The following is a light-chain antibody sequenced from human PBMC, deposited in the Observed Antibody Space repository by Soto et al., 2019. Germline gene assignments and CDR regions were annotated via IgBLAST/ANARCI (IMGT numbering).Light chain of an antibody. CDR3: QKYNSAPRT. CDR2: AAS. V-gene: IGKV1-27*01. J-gene: IGKJ4*01. CDR1: QGISNY. Sequence: DVQMTQAPSSLSASVGDRVTITCRASQGISNYLAWYQQKPGKVPKLLIYAASILQSGVRSRFSGSGSGRDFTLTISSLQPEDVATYYCQKYNSAPRTFGGGTKVEIK.